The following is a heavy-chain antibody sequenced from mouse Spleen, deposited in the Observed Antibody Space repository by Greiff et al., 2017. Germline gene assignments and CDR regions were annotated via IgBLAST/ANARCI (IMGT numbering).Heavy chain of an antibody. D-gene: IGHD1-1*01. J-gene: IGHJ4*01. V-gene: IGHV2-2*02. CDR2: IWSGGST. CDR3: ARKGYGSSYEAMDY. CDR1: GFSLTSYG. Sequence: VQLQQSGPGLVQPSQSLSITCTVSGFSLTSYGVHWVRQSPGKGLEWLGVIWSGGSTDYNAAFISRLSISKDNSKSQVFFKMNSLQANDTAIYYCARKGYGSSYEAMDYWGQGTSVTVSS.